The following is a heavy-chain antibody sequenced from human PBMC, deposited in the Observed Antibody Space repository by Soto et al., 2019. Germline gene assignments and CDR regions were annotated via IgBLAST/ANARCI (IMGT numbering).Heavy chain of an antibody. J-gene: IGHJ4*02. CDR2: VSYSGAT. V-gene: IGHV4-59*01. CDR1: GGSIGRYY. D-gene: IGHD3-22*01. Sequence: SETLSLTCSVSGGSIGRYYWSWVRQAPGKGLEWIAYVSYSGATRYNPSLESRVTISVDTSKNQFSLRLNSVTAADTAVYYCARDGQHDSGGYYSPFDHWGQGTLVTVSS. CDR3: ARDGQHDSGGYYSPFDH.